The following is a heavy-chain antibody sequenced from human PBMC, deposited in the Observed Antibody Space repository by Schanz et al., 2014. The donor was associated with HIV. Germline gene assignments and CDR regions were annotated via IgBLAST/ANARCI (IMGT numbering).Heavy chain of an antibody. J-gene: IGHJ4*02. CDR3: AKVVRFAMVTAPYYFDS. V-gene: IGHV1-69*06. CDR2: ILPIYGAA. Sequence: QVQLVQSGAEVKKPGSSVKVSCKASGGTFNIYTISWVRQAPGQGLEWVGGILPIYGAAHYAQKFQGRVTITADKSTSTAYMELSSLRSEDTAVYYCAKVVRFAMVTAPYYFDSWGQGTLVTVSS. D-gene: IGHD2-15*01. CDR1: GGTFNIYT.